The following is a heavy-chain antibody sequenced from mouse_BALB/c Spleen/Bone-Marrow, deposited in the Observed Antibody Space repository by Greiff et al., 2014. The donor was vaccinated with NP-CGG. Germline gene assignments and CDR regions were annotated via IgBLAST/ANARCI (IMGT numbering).Heavy chain of an antibody. V-gene: IGHV14-3*02. CDR2: IDPANGNT. D-gene: IGHD4-1*01. CDR1: GFNIKDTY. CDR3: ARWEYYAMDY. Sequence: EVQLQQSGAELVKPGASVKLSCTASGFNIKDTYMHWVKQRPDQGQEWIGRIDPANGNTKYDPKFQGKATITADTSSNTAYLQLSSLTSEDTAVYYCARWEYYAMDYWGQGTSVTVSS. J-gene: IGHJ4*01.